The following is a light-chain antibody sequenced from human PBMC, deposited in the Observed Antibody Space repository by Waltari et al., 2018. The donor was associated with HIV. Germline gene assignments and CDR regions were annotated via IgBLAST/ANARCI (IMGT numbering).Light chain of an antibody. J-gene: IGKJ1*01. CDR2: AAS. Sequence: DIQMTQSPSSLSASVGDRVTITCRASPGISNYLAWYQQKPGKVPKLLIYAASTLQSGAPPRFSGSGSGTDFTLTISSLQPEDGATYYCQKYNSAPWTFGQGTKVEIK. CDR3: QKYNSAPWT. V-gene: IGKV1-27*01. CDR1: PGISNY.